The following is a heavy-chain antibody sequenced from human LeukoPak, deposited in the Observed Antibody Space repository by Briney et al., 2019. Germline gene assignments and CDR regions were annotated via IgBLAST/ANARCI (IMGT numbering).Heavy chain of an antibody. Sequence: GASVKVSCKASGGTFSSYAISWVRQAPGQGLEWMGGIIPIFGTANYAQKFQGRVTITTDESTSTAYMELSSLRSEDTAVYYCARASSTDFWRDYYYMDVWGKGTTVTVSS. J-gene: IGHJ6*03. CDR3: ARASSTDFWRDYYYMDV. CDR1: GGTFSSYA. D-gene: IGHD3-3*01. V-gene: IGHV1-69*05. CDR2: IIPIFGTA.